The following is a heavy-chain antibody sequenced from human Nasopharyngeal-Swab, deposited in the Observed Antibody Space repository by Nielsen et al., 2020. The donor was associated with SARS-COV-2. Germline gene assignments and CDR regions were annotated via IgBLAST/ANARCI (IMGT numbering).Heavy chain of an antibody. CDR1: GGSISSGGYS. D-gene: IGHD3-22*01. Sequence: SETLSLTCAVSGGSISSGGYSWRWIRQPPGKGLEWIWYIYHSGSTYYNPSLKSRVTITVDTSQNQFSLKLSSVTAADTAVYYCARRGYYYDSSVPPDYWGQGTLVTVSS. CDR2: IYHSGST. V-gene: IGHV4-30-2*03. J-gene: IGHJ4*02. CDR3: ARRGYYYDSSVPPDY.